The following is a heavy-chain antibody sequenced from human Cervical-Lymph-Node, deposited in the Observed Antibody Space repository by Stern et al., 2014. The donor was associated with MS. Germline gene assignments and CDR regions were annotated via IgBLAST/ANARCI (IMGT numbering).Heavy chain of an antibody. Sequence: QITLKESGPTLVKPTQTVTLTCTLSGFSVATAGVGVGWIRQPPGKALEWLATISWGGDKLYSPSLKNRLTIIKDPPKNQVVLTMTNVDPVDTATYYCAHSRVKYCRGGTCYSSLFDYWGQGTLVTVSS. CDR1: GFSVATAGVG. CDR2: ISWGGDK. D-gene: IGHD2-15*01. J-gene: IGHJ4*02. CDR3: AHSRVKYCRGGTCYSSLFDY. V-gene: IGHV2-5*02.